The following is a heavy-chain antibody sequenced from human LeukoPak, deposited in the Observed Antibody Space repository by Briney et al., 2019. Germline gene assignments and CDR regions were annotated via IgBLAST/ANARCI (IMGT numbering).Heavy chain of an antibody. D-gene: IGHD3-3*02. Sequence: PGGSLRLSCAGSGFTFSNFAMSWVRQGPAKGLEWVSGISGSGGDTAYADSVKGRFTVSRDNSRNTVYLQMNSLRAEDTAVYYCAKGEAPDDDVMATFFSSFLGWGQGTLVTVSS. J-gene: IGHJ4*02. CDR1: GFTFSNFA. V-gene: IGHV3-23*01. CDR3: AKGEAPDDDVMATFFSSFLG. CDR2: ISGSGGDT.